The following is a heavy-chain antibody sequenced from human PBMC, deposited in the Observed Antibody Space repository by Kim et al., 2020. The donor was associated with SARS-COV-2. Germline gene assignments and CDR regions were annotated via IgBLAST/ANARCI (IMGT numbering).Heavy chain of an antibody. D-gene: IGHD3-10*01. CDR1: GGSISSYY. V-gene: IGHV4-59*01. J-gene: IGHJ6*02. Sequence: SETLSLTCTVSGGSISSYYWSWIRQPPGKGLEWIGYIYYSGSTNYNPSLKSRVTISVDTSKNQFSLKLSSVTAADTAVYFCSGSGSYYNEDYYYYYGMDVWGQGTTVTVSS. CDR2: IYYSGST. CDR3: SGSGSYYNEDYYYYYGMDV.